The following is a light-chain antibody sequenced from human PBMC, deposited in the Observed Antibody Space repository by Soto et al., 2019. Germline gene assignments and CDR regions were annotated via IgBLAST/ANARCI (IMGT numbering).Light chain of an antibody. Sequence: DIQVTQSPSFLSASVGDRVTITCRASQGISSYLAWYQQKPGKAPKLLIYAASTLQSGVPSRFSGSGSGTHFTLTISSLQPEDFATYYCQQTNSFPITFGQGTRLEIK. CDR1: QGISSY. CDR2: AAS. V-gene: IGKV1-9*01. CDR3: QQTNSFPIT. J-gene: IGKJ5*01.